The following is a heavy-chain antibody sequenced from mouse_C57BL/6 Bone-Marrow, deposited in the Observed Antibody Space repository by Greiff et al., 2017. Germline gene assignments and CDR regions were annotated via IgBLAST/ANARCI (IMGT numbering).Heavy chain of an antibody. Sequence: VQLQQSGPELVKPGASVKISCKASGYSFTSYYIHWVKQRPGQGLEWIGWIYPGSGNTKYNEKFKGKATLTADTSSSTAYMQLSSLTSEDSAVYYCAEGLRLPFAYWGQGTLVTVSA. CDR3: AEGLRLPFAY. V-gene: IGHV1-66*01. J-gene: IGHJ3*01. CDR1: GYSFTSYY. D-gene: IGHD2-4*01. CDR2: IYPGSGNT.